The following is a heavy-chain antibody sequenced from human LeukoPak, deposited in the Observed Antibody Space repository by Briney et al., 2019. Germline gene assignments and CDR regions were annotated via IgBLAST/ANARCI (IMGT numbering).Heavy chain of an antibody. CDR3: ANHGGYRGDGYYFDY. D-gene: IGHD2-21*01. J-gene: IGHJ4*02. CDR1: GGSFSGYY. V-gene: IGHV4-34*01. CDR2: INHSGST. Sequence: PSETLSLTCAVYGGSFSGYYWSWIRQPPGKGLDWIGEINHSGSTNYNPSLKSRVTISVDTSKNQFSLKLSSVTAADTAVYYCANHGGYRGDGYYFDYWGQGTLVTVSS.